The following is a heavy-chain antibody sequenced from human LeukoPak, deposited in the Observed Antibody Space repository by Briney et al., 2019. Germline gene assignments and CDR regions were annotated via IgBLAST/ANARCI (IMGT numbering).Heavy chain of an antibody. CDR3: ARDVAGYSSSYPLYNWFDP. D-gene: IGHD6-13*01. Sequence: SETLSLTCTVSGGSISSSSYYWGWIRQPPGKGLEWIGSIYYSGSTYYNPSLKSRVTISVDTSKNQFSLTLSSVTAADTAVYYCARDVAGYSSSYPLYNWFDPWGQGTLVTVSS. CDR2: IYYSGST. CDR1: GGSISSSSYY. V-gene: IGHV4-39*07. J-gene: IGHJ5*02.